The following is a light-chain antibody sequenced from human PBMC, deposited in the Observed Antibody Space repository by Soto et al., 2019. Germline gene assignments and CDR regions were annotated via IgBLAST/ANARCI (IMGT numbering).Light chain of an antibody. V-gene: IGLV2-14*01. CDR1: SSDVGGYNY. J-gene: IGLJ1*01. CDR2: EVS. Sequence: QSVLTQPAYVSGSPGQTITISCTGTSSDVGGYNYVSWYQQHPGKAPKLMIYEVSNRPSGVSNRFSGSKSGNTASLTISGIQAEDEADYYCSSYTSSSSPYVFGTGTNVTV. CDR3: SSYTSSSSPYV.